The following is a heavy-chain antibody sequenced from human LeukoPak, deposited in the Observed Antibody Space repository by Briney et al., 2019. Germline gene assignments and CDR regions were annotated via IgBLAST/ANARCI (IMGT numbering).Heavy chain of an antibody. Sequence: SVKVSCKASGDNFSSYVITWVRQAPGQGLEWMGRIIPTLDVANFAQKFKGRVTITADKSTNTAHLELSSLRPEDTAVYYCTREGVYSPDLTSYHRLPFDFWGEGTVVIVSS. CDR1: GDNFSSYV. J-gene: IGHJ3*01. V-gene: IGHV1-69*04. CDR2: IIPTLDVA. D-gene: IGHD3-16*02. CDR3: TREGVYSPDLTSYHRLPFDF.